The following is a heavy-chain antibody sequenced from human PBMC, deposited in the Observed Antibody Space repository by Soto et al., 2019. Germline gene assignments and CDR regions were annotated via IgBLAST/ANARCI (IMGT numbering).Heavy chain of an antibody. V-gene: IGHV4-59*01. J-gene: IGHJ6*02. CDR1: GGSISSYY. CDR3: ARDRSSGWYSNGYYYGMDV. CDR2: IYYSGST. Sequence: SETLSLTCTVSGGSISSYYWSWIRQPPGKGLEWIGYIYYSGSTNYNPSLKSRVTISVDTSRNQFSLKLSSVTAADTAVYYCARDRSSGWYSNGYYYGMDVWGQGTTVTVSS. D-gene: IGHD6-19*01.